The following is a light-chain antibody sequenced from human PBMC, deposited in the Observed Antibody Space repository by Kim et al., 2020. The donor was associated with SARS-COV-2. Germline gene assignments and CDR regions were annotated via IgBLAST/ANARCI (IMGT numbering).Light chain of an antibody. CDR1: NSDLGSYNY. CDR3: NSYTSSSTWV. Sequence: QPALTQPASVSGSPGQSITISCTGTNSDLGSYNYVSWYQQHPGNAPKLIIYDVSKRPSGVSNRFSASKSGNAASLTISGLQAEDEADYYCNSYTSSSTWVFGGGTQLTVL. CDR2: DVS. J-gene: IGLJ3*02. V-gene: IGLV2-14*03.